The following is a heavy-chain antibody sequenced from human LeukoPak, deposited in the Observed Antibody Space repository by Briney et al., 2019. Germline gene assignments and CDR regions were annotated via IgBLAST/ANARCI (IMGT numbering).Heavy chain of an antibody. CDR3: ASYYCSSTSCYELPLYNWFDP. Sequence: SETLSLTCTVSGGSISSSSYYWGRIRQPPGKGLEWIGSIYYSGSTYYNPSLKSRVTISVDTSKNQFSLKLSSVTAADTAAYYCASYYCSSTSCYELPLYNWFDPWGQGTLVTVSS. CDR2: IYYSGST. D-gene: IGHD2-2*01. J-gene: IGHJ5*02. CDR1: GGSISSSSYY. V-gene: IGHV4-39*01.